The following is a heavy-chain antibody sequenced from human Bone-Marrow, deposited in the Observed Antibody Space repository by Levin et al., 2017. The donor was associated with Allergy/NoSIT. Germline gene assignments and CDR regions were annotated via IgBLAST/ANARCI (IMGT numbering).Heavy chain of an antibody. D-gene: IGHD3-10*01. Sequence: EASVKVSCAFSRLTVSTNYLTWVRQPPGKGLEWVSIIYASGSTYYADSVKGRFTISRDNSKNTMYLQMNSLRAEDTAVYYCTQEELGRDHWGQGTLVTVSS. J-gene: IGHJ4*02. CDR1: RLTVSTNY. CDR2: IYASGST. CDR3: TQEELGRDH. V-gene: IGHV3-53*01.